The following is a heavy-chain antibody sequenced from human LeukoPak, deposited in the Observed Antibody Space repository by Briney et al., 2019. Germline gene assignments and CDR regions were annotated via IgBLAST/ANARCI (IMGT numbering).Heavy chain of an antibody. D-gene: IGHD3-22*01. CDR3: ARDWWDSSGYYDY. CDR2: ITWDGGNT. J-gene: IGHJ4*02. CDR1: GFTFSSYW. Sequence: PGGSLRLSCAASGFTFSSYWMSWVRQAPGKGLEWVSLITWDGGNTYYADSVKGRFTISRGNSKNSLYLQMNSLRAEDTAVYYCARDWWDSSGYYDYWGQGTLVTVSS. V-gene: IGHV3-43D*03.